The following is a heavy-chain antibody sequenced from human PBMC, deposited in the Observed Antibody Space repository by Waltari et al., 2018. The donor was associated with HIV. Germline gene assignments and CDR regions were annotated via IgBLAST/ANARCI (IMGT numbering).Heavy chain of an antibody. Sequence: QLQLQESGPGLVQPSETLSLTCTVSGGSISSSSYFWGWLRQSPGQGLDWLGSIFYNRSANYTPALKTRATLSVDTSKNQFSLKVNSVTAADTAVYYCARSPRGEQWLAYWGQGTLVTVSS. CDR1: GGSISSSSYF. CDR3: ARSPRGEQWLAY. CDR2: IFYNRSA. J-gene: IGHJ1*01. V-gene: IGHV4-39*01. D-gene: IGHD6-19*01.